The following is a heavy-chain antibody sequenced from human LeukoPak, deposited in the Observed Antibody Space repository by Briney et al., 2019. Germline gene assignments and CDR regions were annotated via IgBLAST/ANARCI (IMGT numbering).Heavy chain of an antibody. V-gene: IGHV4-59*01. CDR2: IYYSGST. CDR1: GGSISSYY. CDR3: ARGIIPFRKPFDY. Sequence: SETLSLTCTVSGGSISSYYWSWIRQPPGKGLEWIGYIYYSGSTNYNPPLKSRVTISVDTSKNQFSLKLSSVTAADTAVYYCARGIIPFRKPFDYWGQGTLVTVSS. J-gene: IGHJ4*02. D-gene: IGHD2-15*01.